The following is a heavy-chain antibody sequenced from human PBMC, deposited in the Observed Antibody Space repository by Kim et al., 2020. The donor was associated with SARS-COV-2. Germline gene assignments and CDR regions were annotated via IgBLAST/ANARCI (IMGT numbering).Heavy chain of an antibody. V-gene: IGHV1-18*04. CDR1: GYMFTTYS. CDR3: ARDWTVWDYDSSGYIDY. CDR2: ISPSNGNT. J-gene: IGHJ4*03. D-gene: IGHD3-22*01. Sequence: ASVKVSCKTSGYMFTTYSISWVRQAPGQGLEWTGWISPSNGNTRSAQKFQNRVTISTDTSTNTAYMELRSLRSDDTAEYFCARDWTVWDYDSSGYIDYWG.